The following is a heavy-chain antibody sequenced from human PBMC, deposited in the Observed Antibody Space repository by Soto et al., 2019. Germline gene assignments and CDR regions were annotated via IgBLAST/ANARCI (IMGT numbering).Heavy chain of an antibody. CDR1: GGSFSGYY. CDR2: INHSGST. V-gene: IGHV4-34*01. D-gene: IGHD1-1*01. J-gene: IGHJ4*02. CDR3: ARGETTGTTVYYFDY. Sequence: QVQLQQWGAGLLKPSETLSLTCAVYGGSFSGYYWSWIRQPPGKGLEWIGEINHSGSTNYNPSLKSRVTISVDTSKNHFSLKLSSVTAADTAVYYCARGETTGTTVYYFDYWGQGTLVTVSS.